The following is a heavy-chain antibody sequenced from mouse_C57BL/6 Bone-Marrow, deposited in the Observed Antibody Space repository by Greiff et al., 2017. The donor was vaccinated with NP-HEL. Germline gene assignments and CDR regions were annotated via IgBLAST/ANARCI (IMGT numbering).Heavy chain of an antibody. V-gene: IGHV1-72*01. CDR2: IDPNSGGT. CDR3: ARSDYDGYYFLPFFDY. Sequence: QVQLQQPGAELVKPGASVKLSCKASGYTFTSYWMHWVKQRPGRGLEWIGRIDPNSGGTKYNEKFKSKATLTVDKPSSTAYMQLSSLTSEDSAVYYCARSDYDGYYFLPFFDYWGQGTTLTVSS. D-gene: IGHD2-3*01. J-gene: IGHJ2*01. CDR1: GYTFTSYW.